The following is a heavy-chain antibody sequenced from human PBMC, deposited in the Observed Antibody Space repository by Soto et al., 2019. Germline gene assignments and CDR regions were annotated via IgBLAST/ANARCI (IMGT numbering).Heavy chain of an antibody. CDR3: ARGGPIVLMGPFDQNWFDP. D-gene: IGHD2-8*01. J-gene: IGHJ5*02. CDR1: GGSISSYY. V-gene: IGHV4-59*01. CDR2: IYYSGST. Sequence: SETLSLTCTVSGGSISSYYWSWIRQPPGKGLEWIGYIYYSGSTNYSPSLKSRVTISVDTSKNQFSLKLSSVTAADTAVYYCARGGPIVLMGPFDQNWFDPWGQGTLVTVSS.